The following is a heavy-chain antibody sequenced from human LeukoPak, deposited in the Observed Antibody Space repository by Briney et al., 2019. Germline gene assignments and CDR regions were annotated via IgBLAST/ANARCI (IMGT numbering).Heavy chain of an antibody. CDR1: GFTFSSYG. J-gene: IGHJ4*02. V-gene: IGHV3-33*01. D-gene: IGHD4-17*01. CDR3: ARERGDYGDSFDY. Sequence: GGSLRLSSAASGFTFSSYGMHWVRQAPGKGLEWVAVIWYDGSNKYYADSVKGRFTISRDNSKNTLYLQMSSLRAEDTAVYYCARERGDYGDSFDYWGQGTLVTVSS. CDR2: IWYDGSNK.